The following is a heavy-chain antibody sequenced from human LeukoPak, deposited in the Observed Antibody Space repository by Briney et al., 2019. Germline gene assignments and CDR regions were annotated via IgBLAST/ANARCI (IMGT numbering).Heavy chain of an antibody. V-gene: IGHV4-39*01. Sequence: SETLSLTCTVSGGSISSSSYYWGWIRQPPGKGLEWIGSIYYSGSTYYNPSLKSRVTISVDTSKNQFSLKLSSVTAADTAVYYCARQYIDRHFDLWGRGTLVTLSS. CDR1: GGSISSSSYY. D-gene: IGHD1-14*01. J-gene: IGHJ2*01. CDR3: ARQYIDRHFDL. CDR2: IYYSGST.